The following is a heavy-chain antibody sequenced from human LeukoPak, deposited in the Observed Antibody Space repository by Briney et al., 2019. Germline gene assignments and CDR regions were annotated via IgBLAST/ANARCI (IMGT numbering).Heavy chain of an antibody. CDR1: GGSFSGYY. Sequence: SSETLSLTCAVYGGSFSGYYWSWIRQPPGKGLEWIGEINHSGSTNYNPSLKSRVTISVDTSKNQFSLKLSSVTAADTAVYYCASVYSLYDNWGQGILVIVSS. CDR2: INHSGST. J-gene: IGHJ4*02. V-gene: IGHV4-34*01. D-gene: IGHD6-13*01. CDR3: ASVYSLYDN.